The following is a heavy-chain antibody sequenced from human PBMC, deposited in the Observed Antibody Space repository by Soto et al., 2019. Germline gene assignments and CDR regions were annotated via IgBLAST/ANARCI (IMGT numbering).Heavy chain of an antibody. CDR3: ARPNYYDSSGYPHDALDI. J-gene: IGHJ3*02. D-gene: IGHD3-22*01. CDR2: ISAHNGNT. Sequence: ASVKVSCKASGYTFTSYGISWVRQAPGQGLEWMGWISAHNGNTNYAQKLQGRVTMTTDTSTSTAYMELRSLRSDDTAVYYCARPNYYDSSGYPHDALDIWGQGTMVTFSS. CDR1: GYTFTSYG. V-gene: IGHV1-18*01.